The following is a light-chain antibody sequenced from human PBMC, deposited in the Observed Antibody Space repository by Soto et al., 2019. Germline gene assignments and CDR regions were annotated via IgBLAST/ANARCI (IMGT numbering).Light chain of an antibody. CDR2: AAS. Sequence: DIQITQTPSSLSASVGDRVTMTCRASQDISNYLAWFQQKPGKAPKSLIYAASRLQSWVSSNFSGSGSGTDFTLTISSLQPEDFATYYCPHYKNYPITFGQGTRLEIK. CDR3: PHYKNYPIT. V-gene: IGKV1-16*02. J-gene: IGKJ5*01. CDR1: QDISNY.